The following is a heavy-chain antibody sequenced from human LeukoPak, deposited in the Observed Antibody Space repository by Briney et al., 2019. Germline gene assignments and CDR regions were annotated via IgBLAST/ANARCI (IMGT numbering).Heavy chain of an antibody. Sequence: SETLSLTCTVSGGSISSGSYYWSWIRQPAGKGLEWIGRIYTSGSTNYNPSLKSRVTISVDTSKNQFSLKLSSVTAADTAVYYCARSHCSSTSCSLWWFDPWGQGTLVTVSS. CDR1: GGSISSGSYY. V-gene: IGHV4-61*02. J-gene: IGHJ5*02. CDR3: ARSHCSSTSCSLWWFDP. CDR2: IYTSGST. D-gene: IGHD2-2*01.